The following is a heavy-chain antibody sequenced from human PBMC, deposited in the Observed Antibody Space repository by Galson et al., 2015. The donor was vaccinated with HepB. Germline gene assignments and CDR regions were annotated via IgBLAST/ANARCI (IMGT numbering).Heavy chain of an antibody. CDR3: GRGLGSVARYFDY. D-gene: IGHD6-19*01. V-gene: IGHV1-18*01. CDR1: GDTFSSFG. J-gene: IGHJ4*02. Sequence: SVKVSCKAFGDTFSSFGISWVRQAPGQGLEWMGWISLYNGKTNYAQKFQGRVTMTTDESTRTAYMELRRLRSDDTAVYYCGRGLGSVARYFDYWGQGTLVTVSS. CDR2: ISLYNGKT.